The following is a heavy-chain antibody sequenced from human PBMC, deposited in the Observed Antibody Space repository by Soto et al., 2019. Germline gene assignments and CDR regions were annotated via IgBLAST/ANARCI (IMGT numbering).Heavy chain of an antibody. D-gene: IGHD2-15*01. CDR3: ARRLGYCSGGSCYRDYFDY. CDR2: IYPGDSDT. J-gene: IGHJ4*02. CDR1: GYSFTSYW. Sequence: GESLKISCKGSGYSFTSYWIGWVRQMPGKGLEWMGIIYPGDSDTRYSPSFQGQVTISADKSISTAYLQWSSLKASDTAMYYCARRLGYCSGGSCYRDYFDYWRQGTLVXV. V-gene: IGHV5-51*01.